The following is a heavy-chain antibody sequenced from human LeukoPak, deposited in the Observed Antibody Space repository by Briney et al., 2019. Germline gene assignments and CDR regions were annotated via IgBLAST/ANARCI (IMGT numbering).Heavy chain of an antibody. D-gene: IGHD1-26*01. V-gene: IGHV3-23*01. CDR1: GFTFSNYA. J-gene: IGHJ4*02. CDR2: IIGSNGAT. Sequence: GGSLRLSCAASGFTFSNYAMNWVRQAPGKGLEWVSLIIGSNGATFYADSVKGRFTISRDNSKNTLYLQMNSLRAEDTAVYYCAREWGYSGSYVDYWGQGTLVTVSS. CDR3: AREWGYSGSYVDY.